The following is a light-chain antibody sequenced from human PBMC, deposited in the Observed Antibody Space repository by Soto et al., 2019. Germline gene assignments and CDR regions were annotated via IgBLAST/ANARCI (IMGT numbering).Light chain of an antibody. Sequence: EIVMTQSPATLSVSPGEGATLSCRASQSVNINLAWYQKKPGQAPRLLIYGASTRATGIPARFSGSGSETEFTLTITSLQFEDFAVYYCQQYNNWPPFTFGQGTKVDIK. CDR2: GAS. CDR1: QSVNIN. V-gene: IGKV3-15*01. J-gene: IGKJ2*01. CDR3: QQYNNWPPFT.